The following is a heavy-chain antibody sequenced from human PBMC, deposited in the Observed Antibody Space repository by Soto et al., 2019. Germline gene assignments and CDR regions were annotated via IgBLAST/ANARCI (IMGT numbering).Heavy chain of an antibody. CDR1: GYTFTSYG. D-gene: IGHD6-13*01. V-gene: IGHV1-3*01. CDR3: VRRHVSATGIDWFDP. J-gene: IGHJ5*02. Sequence: ASVKVSCKASGYTFTSYGIQWVRQAPGQRLEWMGWINAANGDTKYSPKFQGRVTITRDTSASTAYMELSSLRSEDTAVYYCVRRHVSATGIDWFDPWGRGTMVTVYS. CDR2: INAANGDT.